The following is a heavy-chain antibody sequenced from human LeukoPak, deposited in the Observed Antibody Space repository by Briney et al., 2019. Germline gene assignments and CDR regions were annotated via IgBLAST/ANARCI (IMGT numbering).Heavy chain of an antibody. V-gene: IGHV3-48*04. CDR2: ISSSSSTI. CDR3: ASYCSSTSCSQQAFDI. J-gene: IGHJ3*02. Sequence: AGGSLRLSCAASGFTFSSYSMNWVRQAPGKGLEWVSYISSSSSTIYYADSVKGRFTISRDNVKNSLYLQMNSLRAEDTAVYYCASYCSSTSCSQQAFDIWGQGTMVTVSS. D-gene: IGHD2-2*01. CDR1: GFTFSSYS.